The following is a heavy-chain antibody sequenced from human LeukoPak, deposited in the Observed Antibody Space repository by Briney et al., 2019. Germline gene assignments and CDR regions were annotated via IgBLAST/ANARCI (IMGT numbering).Heavy chain of an antibody. V-gene: IGHV3-48*01. CDR1: GFTFSSYS. J-gene: IGHJ4*02. Sequence: GGSLRLSCAASGFTFSSYSMNWVRQAPGKGLEWVSYISSSSTIYYADSVKGRFTISRDNAKNSLYLQINSLRVEDTAVYYCARGGNSLDYWGQGTLVTVSS. D-gene: IGHD3-10*01. CDR3: ARGGNSLDY. CDR2: ISSSSTI.